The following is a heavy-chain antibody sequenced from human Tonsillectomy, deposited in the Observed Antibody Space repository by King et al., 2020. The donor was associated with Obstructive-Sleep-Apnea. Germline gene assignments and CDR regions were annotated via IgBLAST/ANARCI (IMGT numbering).Heavy chain of an antibody. CDR3: ARLPSGWYYFDY. D-gene: IGHD6-19*01. Sequence: QLQESGPGLVKPSETLSLTCTVSGGSISSYYWSWIRQPPGKGLEWIGYIYYSGSTNYTPSLKSRVTISVDTSKNQFSLKLSSVTAADTAVYYCARLPSGWYYFDYWGQGTLVTVSS. J-gene: IGHJ4*02. CDR2: IYYSGST. V-gene: IGHV4-59*01. CDR1: GGSISSYY.